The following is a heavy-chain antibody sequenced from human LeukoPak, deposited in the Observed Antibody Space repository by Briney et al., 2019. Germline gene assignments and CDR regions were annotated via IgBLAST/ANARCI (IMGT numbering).Heavy chain of an antibody. V-gene: IGHV4-4*07. CDR3: ARASSGTYYYFDY. CDR1: GGSISSNY. D-gene: IGHD1-26*01. Sequence: SETLSLTCSVSGGSISSNYWNWIRQPAGKGLEWIGRIYTSGTTTYNPSLKSRVIMSVDMSKNQFSLKLSSVTAADTAVYYCARASSGTYYYFDYWGQGNLVTVSS. CDR2: IYTSGTT. J-gene: IGHJ4*02.